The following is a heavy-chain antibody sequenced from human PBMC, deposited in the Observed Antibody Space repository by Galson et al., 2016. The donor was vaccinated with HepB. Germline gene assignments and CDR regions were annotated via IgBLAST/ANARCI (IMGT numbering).Heavy chain of an antibody. CDR1: GFTFTSYV. J-gene: IGHJ6*02. CDR3: AREMPIREYYYYGMDV. D-gene: IGHD3-16*01. Sequence: SLRLSCAASGFTFTSYVMHWVRQAPGKGLEWVAVMWTDGSEKYYADSVRGRFTISRDNSNNTVFLHMDSLRVEDTAVYYCAREMPIREYYYYGMDVWGQGTTVTVSS. V-gene: IGHV3-33*01. CDR2: MWTDGSEK.